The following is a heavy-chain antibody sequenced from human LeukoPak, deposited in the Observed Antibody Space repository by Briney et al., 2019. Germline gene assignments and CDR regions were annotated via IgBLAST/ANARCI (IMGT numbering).Heavy chain of an antibody. Sequence: GGSLRHSCAASGFSFSSYEINWVRQAPGKGLEWISYISSSGTIIYYADSVKGRFTISRDNAKNSLYLQMNSLRVEDTAVYYCARAGIGSPYFFVYWCQGTLVTVSS. J-gene: IGHJ4*02. CDR2: ISSSGTII. V-gene: IGHV3-48*03. CDR1: GFSFSSYE. D-gene: IGHD3-22*01. CDR3: ARAGIGSPYFFVY.